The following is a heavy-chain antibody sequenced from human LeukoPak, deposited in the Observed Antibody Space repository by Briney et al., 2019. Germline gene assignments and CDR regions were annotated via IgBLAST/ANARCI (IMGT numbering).Heavy chain of an antibody. J-gene: IGHJ4*02. V-gene: IGHV4-34*01. CDR3: ASSSSWYGYYFDY. CDR2: INHSGST. Sequence: PSETLSLTCAVYGGSFSGYYWSWIRQPPGKGLEWIGEINHSGSTNYNPSLKSRVTISVDTSKNQFSLKLSSVTAADTAVCYCASSSSWYGYYFDYWGQGTLVTVSS. D-gene: IGHD6-13*01. CDR1: GGSFSGYY.